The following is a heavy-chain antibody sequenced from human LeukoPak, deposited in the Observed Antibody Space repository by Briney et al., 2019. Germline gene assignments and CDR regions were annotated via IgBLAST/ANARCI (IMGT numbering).Heavy chain of an antibody. Sequence: PGGSLRLSCAASGFTLGSYAMSWVCQAPGKGLQWVSSISGLDGTTFYAVSVKGRFTISRDSSKNTLYLQMNSLRAEDTAVYYCAKEHSGSYPDPNRENWFDPWGQGTLVTVSS. CDR3: AKEHSGSYPDPNRENWFDP. J-gene: IGHJ5*02. CDR1: GFTLGSYA. CDR2: ISGLDGTT. D-gene: IGHD3-10*01. V-gene: IGHV3-23*01.